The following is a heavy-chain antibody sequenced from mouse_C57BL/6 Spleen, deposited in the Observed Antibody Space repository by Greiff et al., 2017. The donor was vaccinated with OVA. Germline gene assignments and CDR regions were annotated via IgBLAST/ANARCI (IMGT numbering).Heavy chain of an antibody. V-gene: IGHV5-17*01. CDR3: ARVATDENYFDY. J-gene: IGHJ2*01. Sequence: EVKLVESGGGLVKPGGSLKLSCAASGFTFSDYGMHWVRQAPVKGLEWVAYISSGSSTIYYADTVKGRFIISRDNANNTLFLQMTSLRSEDTAMYNCARVATDENYFDYWGQGTTLTVSS. D-gene: IGHD1-1*01. CDR2: ISSGSSTI. CDR1: GFTFSDYG.